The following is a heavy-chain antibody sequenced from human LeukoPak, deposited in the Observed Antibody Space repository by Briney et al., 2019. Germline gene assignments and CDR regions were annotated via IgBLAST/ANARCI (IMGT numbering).Heavy chain of an antibody. J-gene: IGHJ5*02. CDR1: GYSFTSYW. CDR3: ARQVDYDILTGGRWFDP. V-gene: IGHV5-51*01. Sequence: GESLKISCKGSGYSFTSYWIGWVRQMPGKGLEGMGIIYPGDSDTRYSPSFQGQVTISADKSISTAYLQWSSLKASDTAMYYCARQVDYDILTGGRWFDPWGQGTLVTVSS. D-gene: IGHD3-9*01. CDR2: IYPGDSDT.